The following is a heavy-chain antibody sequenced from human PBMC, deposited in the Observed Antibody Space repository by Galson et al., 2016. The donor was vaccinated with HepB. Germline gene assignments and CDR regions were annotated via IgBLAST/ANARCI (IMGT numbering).Heavy chain of an antibody. CDR3: AREAMVHGAAHFDY. V-gene: IGHV4-39*01. CDR2: WYYRGSP. D-gene: IGHD5-18*01. Sequence: SETLSLTCAVSGGSISSGSFYWGWIRQPPGKGLEWIGSWYYRGSPSYNPALRSRVSISVDSSKNQLSLQLSSLSAADTAVYHCAREAMVHGAAHFDYWGLGILVTVSS. J-gene: IGHJ4*02. CDR1: GGSISSGSFY.